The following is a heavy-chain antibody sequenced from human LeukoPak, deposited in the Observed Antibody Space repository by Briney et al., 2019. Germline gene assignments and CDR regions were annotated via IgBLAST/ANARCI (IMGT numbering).Heavy chain of an antibody. J-gene: IGHJ6*03. CDR3: ARCPRPGYSSSPRYYMDV. Sequence: GASVKVSCKASGYTFTSYDINWVRQATGQGLEWMGWMNPNSGNTGYAQKFQGRVTITRNTSISTAYMELSSLRSEDTAVYYCARCPRPGYSSSPRYYMDVWGKGTTVTVSS. CDR2: MNPNSGNT. V-gene: IGHV1-8*03. CDR1: GYTFTSYD. D-gene: IGHD6-6*01.